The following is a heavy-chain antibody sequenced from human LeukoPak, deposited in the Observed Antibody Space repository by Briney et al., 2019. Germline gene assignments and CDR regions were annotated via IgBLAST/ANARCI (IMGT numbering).Heavy chain of an antibody. CDR3: AVLGHCISSSCSGSYYFDY. D-gene: IGHD2-15*01. CDR1: GYTFTGYG. CDR2: ISVYIGNT. V-gene: IGHV1-18*04. J-gene: IGHJ4*02. Sequence: ASVKVSCKASGYTFTGYGSTRVRRALEQGLEWMGWISVYIGNTNNAQNLQGRVTMTTDTSTTTAYMELRSLRSDDTAVYFCAVLGHCISSSCSGSYYFDYWGQGTLVTVSS.